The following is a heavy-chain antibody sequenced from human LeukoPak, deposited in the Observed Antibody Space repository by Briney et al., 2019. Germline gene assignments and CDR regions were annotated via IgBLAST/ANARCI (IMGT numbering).Heavy chain of an antibody. J-gene: IGHJ1*01. Sequence: GRSLRLSCAASGFTFSSYAMHWVRQAPGKGLEWVAVISYDGSNKYYADSVKGRFTISRVNSKNTLYLQMNSLRAEDTAVYCCARDLSDYGDYTFAEYFQHWGQGTLVTVSS. CDR2: ISYDGSNK. CDR1: GFTFSSYA. D-gene: IGHD4-17*01. CDR3: ARDLSDYGDYTFAEYFQH. V-gene: IGHV3-30*04.